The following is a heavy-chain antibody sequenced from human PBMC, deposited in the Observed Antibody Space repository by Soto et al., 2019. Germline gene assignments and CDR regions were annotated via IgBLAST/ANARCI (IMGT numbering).Heavy chain of an antibody. J-gene: IGHJ4*02. CDR3: ARRPLRRRRWWVEWFDY. CDR1: GFTFSSYW. Sequence: GGSLRLSCAASGFTFSSYWMSWVRQAPGKGLEWVANIKQDGSEKYYVDSVKGRFTISRDNAKNSLYLQMNSLRAEDTAVYYCARRPLRRRRWWVEWFDYWGQGTLVTVSS. D-gene: IGHD4-17*01. CDR2: IKQDGSEK. V-gene: IGHV3-7*01.